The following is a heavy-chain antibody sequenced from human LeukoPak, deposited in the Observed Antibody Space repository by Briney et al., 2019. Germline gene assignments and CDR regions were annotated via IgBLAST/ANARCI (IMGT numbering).Heavy chain of an antibody. CDR2: ISAYNGNT. CDR1: GYTFTSYG. Sequence: ASVKVSCKASGYTFTSYGISWVRQAPGQGLEWMGWISAYNGNTNYAQKLQGRVTMTTDTSTSTAYMELRSLRSDDTAVYYCARDLGPITMIVAVNAQPLDYWGQGTLVTVSS. V-gene: IGHV1-18*01. CDR3: ARDLGPITMIVAVNAQPLDY. D-gene: IGHD3-22*01. J-gene: IGHJ4*02.